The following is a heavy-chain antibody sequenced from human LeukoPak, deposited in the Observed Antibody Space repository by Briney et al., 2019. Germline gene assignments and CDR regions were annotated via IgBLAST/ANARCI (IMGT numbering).Heavy chain of an antibody. CDR1: GFTFSSYA. CDR3: ARVGSGYTFDF. D-gene: IGHD3-22*01. V-gene: IGHV3-30*04. J-gene: IGHJ4*02. CDR2: ISYDGSNK. Sequence: PGRSLRLSCAASGFTFSSYAMHWVRQAPGKGLEWVAVISYDGSNKHYADSVKGRFTISRDNSKNTLYLQMNSLRAEDTAVFYCARVGSGYTFDFWGRGTLVTVSS.